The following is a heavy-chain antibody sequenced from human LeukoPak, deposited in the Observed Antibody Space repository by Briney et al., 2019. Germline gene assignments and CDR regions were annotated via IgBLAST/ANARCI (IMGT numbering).Heavy chain of an antibody. CDR1: GGSVSSTHY. J-gene: IGHJ3*01. D-gene: IGHD3-22*01. V-gene: IGHV4-39*07. CDR3: AKSTYYYDTFVNAFDL. Sequence: PETLSLTCTVSGGSVSSTHYWGWIRQPPGKGLEWIGSIYYGGSTYYNASLRSRVTTSVDTSKNQFSLKLSSVTAADTAVYYCAKSTYYYDTFVNAFDLWGQGTVVTVSS. CDR2: IYYGGST.